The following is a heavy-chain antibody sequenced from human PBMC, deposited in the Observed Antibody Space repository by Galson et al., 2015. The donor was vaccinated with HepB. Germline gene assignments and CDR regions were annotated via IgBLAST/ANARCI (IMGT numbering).Heavy chain of an antibody. V-gene: IGHV3-23*01. D-gene: IGHD2-15*01. J-gene: IGHJ4*02. CDR3: AKDRDCSGGSCYLDY. Sequence: SLRLSCAASGFTFSSYAMSWVRQAPGKGLEWVSAISGSGGSTYYADSVKGRFTISRDNSKNTLYLQMNSLRAEDTAVYYCAKDRDCSGGSCYLDYWGQGTLVTVSS. CDR1: GFTFSSYA. CDR2: ISGSGGST.